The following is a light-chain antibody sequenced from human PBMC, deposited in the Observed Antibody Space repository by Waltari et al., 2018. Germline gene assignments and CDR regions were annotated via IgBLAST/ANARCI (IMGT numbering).Light chain of an antibody. CDR3: CSYAGVV. J-gene: IGLJ2*01. V-gene: IGLV2-23*01. CDR1: SSGFGGYNL. CDR2: EGS. Sequence: SALTPPASVSGSPGPSITISCTGTSSGFGGYNLVSWYQQHPGKAPKLMIYEGSKRPTGVSNRFSGSKSGNTASLTISGLQAEDEADYYCCSYAGVVFGGGTKLTIL.